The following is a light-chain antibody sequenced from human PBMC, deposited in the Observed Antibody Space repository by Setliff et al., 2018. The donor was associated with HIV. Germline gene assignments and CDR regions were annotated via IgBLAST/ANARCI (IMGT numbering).Light chain of an antibody. CDR2: SVT. J-gene: IGLJ1*01. Sequence: QSALTQPASVSGSPGQSITISCSGTNSDIGSHDYVSWYQQHPGKAPKLIIFSVTYRPSGVSDRFSGSKSGNTASLTISGLQPEDEADYYCASHRDTNTLEGFGTGTKVT. V-gene: IGLV2-14*03. CDR1: NSDIGSHDY. CDR3: ASHRDTNTLEG.